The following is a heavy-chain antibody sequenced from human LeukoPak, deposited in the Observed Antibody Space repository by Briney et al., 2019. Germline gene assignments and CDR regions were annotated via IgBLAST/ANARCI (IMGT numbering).Heavy chain of an antibody. CDR3: ARDYGGSSPFDY. Sequence: GGSLRLSCAASGFTFSSYEMTWVRQAPGKGLEWVSYISSSGSTTHYADSVKGRFTISGDNAKNSLYLHMNSLRAEDTAVYYCARDYGGSSPFDYWGQGTLVTVSS. J-gene: IGHJ4*02. CDR1: GFTFSSYE. V-gene: IGHV3-48*03. D-gene: IGHD4-23*01. CDR2: ISSSGSTT.